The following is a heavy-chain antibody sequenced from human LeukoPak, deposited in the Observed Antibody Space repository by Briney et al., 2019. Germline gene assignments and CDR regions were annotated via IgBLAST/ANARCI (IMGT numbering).Heavy chain of an antibody. J-gene: IGHJ4*02. D-gene: IGHD2-15*01. CDR3: ARDHGYCSGGSCVYYFDY. CDR1: GGSISSGGYY. Sequence: SESLSLTCTVSGGSISSGGYYWGWIRQHPGKGLEWIGYIYYSGSTYYNPSLKSRVTISVDTSKNQFSLKLSSVTAAATAVYYCARDHGYCSGGSCVYYFDYWGQGTLVTVSS. V-gene: IGHV4-31*03. CDR2: IYYSGST.